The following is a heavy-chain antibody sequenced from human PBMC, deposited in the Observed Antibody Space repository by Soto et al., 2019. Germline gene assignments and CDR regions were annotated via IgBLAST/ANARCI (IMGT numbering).Heavy chain of an antibody. CDR1: GYTLTSYA. CDR3: ARDLRIAAAGPGY. V-gene: IGHV1-3*01. D-gene: IGHD6-13*01. CDR2: INAGNCNT. J-gene: IGHJ4*02. Sequence: ASVKVSCKASGYTLTSYAMHWVRQAPGQRLEWMGWINAGNCNTKYSQKFQGRVTITRDTSASTAYMELSSLRSEDTAVYYCARDLRIAAAGPGYWGQGTLVTVSS.